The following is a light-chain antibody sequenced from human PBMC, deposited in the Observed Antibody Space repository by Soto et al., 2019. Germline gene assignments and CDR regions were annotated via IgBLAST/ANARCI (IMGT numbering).Light chain of an antibody. V-gene: IGKV1-5*01. CDR2: DAS. J-gene: IGKJ1*01. Sequence: DIQMTQSPSTLSASVGDRVTITCRASQSISSWLAWYQQKPGKAPKLLIYDASSLESGVPSRFSGSGSGTEFTLTISSLQPDDFATYYCQQYNSYSPPTWTFGQGTKVEIK. CDR3: QQYNSYSPPTWT. CDR1: QSISSW.